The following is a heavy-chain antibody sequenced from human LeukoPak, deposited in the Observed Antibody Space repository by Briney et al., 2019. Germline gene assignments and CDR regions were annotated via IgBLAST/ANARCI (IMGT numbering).Heavy chain of an antibody. CDR1: GGSISSSSYY. D-gene: IGHD3-10*01. Sequence: SETLSLTCTVSGGSISSSSYYWGWIRQPPGKGLEWIGSIYYSGSTYYNPSLKSRVTISVDTSKNQFSLKLSSVTAADTAVYYCARRGGMVRGVIGLNPWGQGTLVTVSS. CDR2: IYYSGST. J-gene: IGHJ5*02. CDR3: ARRGGMVRGVIGLNP. V-gene: IGHV4-39*07.